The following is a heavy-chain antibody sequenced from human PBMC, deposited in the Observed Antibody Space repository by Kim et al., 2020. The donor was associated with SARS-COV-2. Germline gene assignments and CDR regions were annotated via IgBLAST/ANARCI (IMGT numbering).Heavy chain of an antibody. J-gene: IGHJ4*02. CDR3: ARDLRGGYGGYFDY. D-gene: IGHD4-17*01. V-gene: IGHV3-30*01. Sequence: ADSVKGRFTISRDNSKNTLYLQMNSLRAEDTAVYYCARDLRGGYGGYFDYWGQGTLVTVSS.